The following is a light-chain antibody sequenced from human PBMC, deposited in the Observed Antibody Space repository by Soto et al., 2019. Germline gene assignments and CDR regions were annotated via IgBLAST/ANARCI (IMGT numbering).Light chain of an antibody. J-gene: IGKJ1*01. Sequence: EIVLTQSPGTLSLSPGERATLSCRASQSVSSSYLAWYQQKPGQAPRLLIYGTSSRATAIPDRFSGSGSGIDFTLTISRQEPEDFAVYYCQQYGSSSWTFGQGTKVEIK. CDR2: GTS. CDR1: QSVSSSY. CDR3: QQYGSSSWT. V-gene: IGKV3-20*01.